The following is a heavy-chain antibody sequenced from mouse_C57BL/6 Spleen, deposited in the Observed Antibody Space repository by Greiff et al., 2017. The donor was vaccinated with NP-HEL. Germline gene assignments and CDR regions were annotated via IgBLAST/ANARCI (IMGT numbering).Heavy chain of an antibody. CDR1: GFTFPDYY. CDR3: ARSLYYSNYGYYAMDY. CDR2: IRNKANGYTT. Sequence: DVKLVESGGGLVQPGGSLSLSCAASGFTFPDYYMSWVRQPPGKALEWLGFIRNKANGYTTEYSASVKGRFTISRDNSQSILYLQMNALRAEDSATYYCARSLYYSNYGYYAMDYWGQGTSVTVSS. J-gene: IGHJ4*01. V-gene: IGHV7-3*01. D-gene: IGHD2-5*01.